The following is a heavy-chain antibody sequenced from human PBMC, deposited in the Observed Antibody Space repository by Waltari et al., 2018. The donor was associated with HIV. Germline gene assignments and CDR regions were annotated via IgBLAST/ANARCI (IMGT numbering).Heavy chain of an antibody. D-gene: IGHD3-10*01. CDR1: GYTFTNYA. Sequence: QLQLVQSGSELKKPGASVKVSCKASGYTFTNYAMNWVRQAPGQGLEWMGWVNTHTGNQTYARGFTGRVVFPFDTSGSTAYLQLSSLKAEDTAVDYCARITMTLGRGMDVWGQGTTVTVAS. CDR3: ARITMTLGRGMDV. V-gene: IGHV7-4-1*02. CDR2: VNTHTGNQ. J-gene: IGHJ6*02.